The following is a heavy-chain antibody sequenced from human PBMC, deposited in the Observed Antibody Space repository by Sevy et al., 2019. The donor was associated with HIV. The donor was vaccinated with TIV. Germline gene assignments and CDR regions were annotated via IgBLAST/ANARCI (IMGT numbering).Heavy chain of an antibody. CDR2: ISNDGSNK. J-gene: IGHJ6*02. V-gene: IGHV3-30*04. CDR1: GFTFSSYA. Sequence: GGSLRLSCAASGFTFSSYAMHWVRQAPGKGLEWVAVISNDGSNKYYADSVKGRFTISRDNSKNTLYLQMNSLRAEDTAVYYCARGMILEGSWCGMDVWGQGTTVTVSS. CDR3: ARGMILEGSWCGMDV. D-gene: IGHD3-3*01.